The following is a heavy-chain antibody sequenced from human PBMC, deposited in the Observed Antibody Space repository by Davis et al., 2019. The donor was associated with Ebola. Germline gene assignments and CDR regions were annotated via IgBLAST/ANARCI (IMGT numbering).Heavy chain of an antibody. D-gene: IGHD1-14*01. J-gene: IGHJ2*01. CDR1: GFTFSSYW. CDR3: ARDLPGGDWYFDL. V-gene: IGHV3-7*01. Sequence: GGSLRLSCVASGFTFSSYWMSWVRQAPGKGLEWVANIKQDGSEKYYVDSVKGRFTISRDNSKNTLYLQMSSLRAEDTAVYYCARDLPGGDWYFDLWGRGTLVTVSS. CDR2: IKQDGSEK.